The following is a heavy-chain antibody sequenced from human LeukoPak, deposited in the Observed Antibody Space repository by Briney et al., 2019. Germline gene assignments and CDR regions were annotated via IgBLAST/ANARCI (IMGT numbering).Heavy chain of an antibody. Sequence: GGSLRLSCAAFGIAFDKNAMTWVRRVPGKGLEWVSTISHNGVGTYYADSVKGRFTISRDNSKNTVSPQMSSLRVEHTAVYYCANFKGKDGIKDHFDYWGQGTLVTVSS. CDR1: GIAFDKNA. CDR3: ANFKGKDGIKDHFDY. V-gene: IGHV3-23*01. CDR2: ISHNGVGT. D-gene: IGHD5-24*01. J-gene: IGHJ4*02.